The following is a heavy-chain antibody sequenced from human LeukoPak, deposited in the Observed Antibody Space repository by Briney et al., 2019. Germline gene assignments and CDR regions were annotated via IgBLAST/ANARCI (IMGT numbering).Heavy chain of an antibody. D-gene: IGHD3-22*01. J-gene: IGHJ3*02. V-gene: IGHV4-39*01. CDR1: GGSITSGTYY. Sequence: SETLSLTCTVSGGSITSGTYYWGWIRQPPGKGLEWIGNIYYSGSTYYNPSLESRVTISVDTSKNQFSLKLSSVTAADTAVYYCARISGYSPGSDAFDIWGQGTMVTVSS. CDR2: IYYSGST. CDR3: ARISGYSPGSDAFDI.